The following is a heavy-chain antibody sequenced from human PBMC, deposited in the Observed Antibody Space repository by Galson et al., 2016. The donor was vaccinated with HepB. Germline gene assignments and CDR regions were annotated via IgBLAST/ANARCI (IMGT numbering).Heavy chain of an antibody. D-gene: IGHD2/OR15-2a*01. Sequence: SLRLSCAASGFTFTSYAMHWVRQAPGKGLQYVSAISSNGGTTYYADSVKGRFTISRVNSENTLYLQISGLRPDDSAIYYCVRDHYPDKTTYYYWYFDLWGRGTLVTVSS. CDR2: ISSNGGTT. CDR1: GFTFTSYA. V-gene: IGHV3-64D*06. CDR3: VRDHYPDKTTYYYWYFDL. J-gene: IGHJ2*01.